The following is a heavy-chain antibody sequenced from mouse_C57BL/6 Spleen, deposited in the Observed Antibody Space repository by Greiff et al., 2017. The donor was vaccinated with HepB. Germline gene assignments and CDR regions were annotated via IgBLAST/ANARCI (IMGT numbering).Heavy chain of an antibody. J-gene: IGHJ4*01. Sequence: VQLQQSGAELVMPGASVKLSCKASGYTFTSYWMHWVKQRPGQGLEWIGEIDPSDSYTNYNQKFKGKSTLTVDKSSSTAYMQLSSLTSEDSAVYYCARKGHLYYGKFGDYWGQGTSVTVSS. CDR3: ARKGHLYYGKFGDY. V-gene: IGHV1-69*01. D-gene: IGHD1-1*01. CDR1: GYTFTSYW. CDR2: IDPSDSYT.